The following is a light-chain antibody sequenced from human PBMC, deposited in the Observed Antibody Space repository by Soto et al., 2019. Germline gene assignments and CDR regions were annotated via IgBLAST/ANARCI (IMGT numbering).Light chain of an antibody. CDR2: DAC. J-gene: IGKJ4*01. Sequence: DIQMTQSTSTLSAAVGDRVTITCRARQSISSWLAWYQQKPGKAPKLLNYDACSLESGVPSRFSGSGSGTEFTRTISSLQPDDFATYYCQQYNSYPLAFGGGTKVEIK. V-gene: IGKV1-5*01. CDR3: QQYNSYPLA. CDR1: QSISSW.